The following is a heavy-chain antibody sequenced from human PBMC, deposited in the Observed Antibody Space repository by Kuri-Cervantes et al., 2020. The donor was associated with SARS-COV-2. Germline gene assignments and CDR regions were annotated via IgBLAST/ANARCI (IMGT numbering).Heavy chain of an antibody. CDR3: ARSYTAMDLRLLAYYHYGMDV. D-gene: IGHD5-18*01. CDR1: GFKFSRTD. Sequence: GESLKISCAASGFKFSRTDMHWVRQAPGKGLEWVAFISYDGNNKKCIASGKGRFTISRDNSQNKLYLQMRSLRPEDTAMYYCARSYTAMDLRLLAYYHYGMDVWGQGTTVTVSS. CDR2: ISYDGNNK. V-gene: IGHV3-30*03. J-gene: IGHJ6*02.